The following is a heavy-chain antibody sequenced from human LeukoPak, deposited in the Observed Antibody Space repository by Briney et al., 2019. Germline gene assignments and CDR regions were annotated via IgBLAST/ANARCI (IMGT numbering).Heavy chain of an antibody. CDR3: AKRPKLTRWYFDL. Sequence: PGGSLRLSCAASGFTFSSYAMSWVRQPPGKGLEWVSAISGSGGSTYYADSVKGRFTISRDNSKNTLYLQMNSLRAEDTAVYYCAKRPKLTRWYFDLWGRGTLVTVSS. V-gene: IGHV3-23*01. D-gene: IGHD4/OR15-4a*01. CDR2: ISGSGGST. CDR1: GFTFSSYA. J-gene: IGHJ2*01.